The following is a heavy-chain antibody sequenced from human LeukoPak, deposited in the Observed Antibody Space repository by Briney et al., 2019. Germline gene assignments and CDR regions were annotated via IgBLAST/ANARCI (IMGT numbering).Heavy chain of an antibody. CDR3: ARANGYCSGAICYAWYLDY. D-gene: IGHD2-15*01. V-gene: IGHV1-46*01. Sequence: ASVKVSCKASGYTFTSYYMHWVRQAPGQGLEWMGIINPSGGSTRYAQKFQGRVTMIRDTSTSTVYMELSSLRSEDTAVYYCARANGYCSGAICYAWYLDYWGQGTLVTVSS. CDR2: INPSGGST. CDR1: GYTFTSYY. J-gene: IGHJ4*02.